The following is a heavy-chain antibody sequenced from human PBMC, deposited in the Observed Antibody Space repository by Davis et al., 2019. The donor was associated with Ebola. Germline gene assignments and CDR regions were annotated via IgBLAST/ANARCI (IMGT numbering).Heavy chain of an antibody. CDR2: ISGSGGST. CDR3: ARESGGGIDY. D-gene: IGHD1-26*01. Sequence: GSLRLSCGTSGFTFSSYAMSWVRQAPGKGLEWVSAISGSGGSTYYADSVKGRFTISRDNSKNTLYLQMNSLRAEDTAVYYCARESGGGIDYWGQGTLVTVSS. V-gene: IGHV3-23*01. CDR1: GFTFSSYA. J-gene: IGHJ4*02.